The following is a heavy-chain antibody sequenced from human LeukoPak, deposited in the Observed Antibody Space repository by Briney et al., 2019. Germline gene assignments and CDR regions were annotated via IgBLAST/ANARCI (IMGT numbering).Heavy chain of an antibody. V-gene: IGHV4-38-2*02. Sequence: SETLSLTCTVSGYSISSGYYWGWIRQPPGKGLERIGSIYHSGSTYYNPSLKSRVTISVDTSKNQFSLKLSSVTAADTAVYYCARVGYSYGYFSWFDPWGQGTLVTVSS. CDR2: IYHSGST. CDR1: GYSISSGYY. CDR3: ARVGYSYGYFSWFDP. D-gene: IGHD5-18*01. J-gene: IGHJ5*02.